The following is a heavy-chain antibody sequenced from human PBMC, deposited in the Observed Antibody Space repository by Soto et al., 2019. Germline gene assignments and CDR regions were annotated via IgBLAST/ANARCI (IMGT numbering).Heavy chain of an antibody. J-gene: IGHJ4*02. D-gene: IGHD6-13*01. V-gene: IGHV4-31*11. Sequence: SLSPTCAVSGGSFSSGGYYWSWIRQHPGMGLEWLMYIYDGGSTYYNPSPKSRVTISGDTAKNQFSLKLSSVTDADTAVYYCARDRCLAAAGTKSCYFDSWGQGTLVTVYS. CDR3: ARDRCLAAAGTKSCYFDS. CDR1: GGSFSSGGYY. CDR2: IYDGGST.